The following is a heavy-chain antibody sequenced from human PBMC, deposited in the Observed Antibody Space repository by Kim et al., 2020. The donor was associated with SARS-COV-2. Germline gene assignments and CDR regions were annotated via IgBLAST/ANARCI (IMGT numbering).Heavy chain of an antibody. Sequence: VKGRFTISRDNSKNTLYLQMNSLRAEDTAVYYCAREFVPRITMVRGGGFYWGQGTLVTVSS. CDR3: AREFVPRITMVRGGGFY. D-gene: IGHD3-10*01. V-gene: IGHV3-30*01. J-gene: IGHJ4*02.